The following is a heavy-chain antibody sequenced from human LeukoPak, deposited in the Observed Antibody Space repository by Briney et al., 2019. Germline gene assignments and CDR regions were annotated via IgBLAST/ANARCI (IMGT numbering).Heavy chain of an antibody. J-gene: IGHJ4*02. V-gene: IGHV4-34*01. CDR2: INHSGST. CDR3: AREALPACSGGSCYRAPFDY. CDR1: GGSFSGYY. D-gene: IGHD2-15*01. Sequence: SETLSLTCAVYGGSFSGYYWSWIRQPQGKVLEWIGEINHSGSTNYNPSLKSRVTISVDTSKNQFSLKLSSVTAADTAVYYCAREALPACSGGSCYRAPFDYWGQGTLVTVSS.